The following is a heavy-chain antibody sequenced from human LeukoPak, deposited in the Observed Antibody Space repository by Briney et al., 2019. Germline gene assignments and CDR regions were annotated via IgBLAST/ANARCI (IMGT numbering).Heavy chain of an antibody. D-gene: IGHD4-17*01. CDR3: ARSAPPLYGDYDP. CDR1: GYSISSGYY. Sequence: SETLSLTCTVSGYSISSGYYWGWIRQPPGKGLEWIGSIYHSGSTYYNPSLKSRVTISVDTSKNQFSLKLRSVTAADTAVYYCARSAPPLYGDYDPWGQGTLVTVSS. CDR2: IYHSGST. J-gene: IGHJ5*02. V-gene: IGHV4-38-2*02.